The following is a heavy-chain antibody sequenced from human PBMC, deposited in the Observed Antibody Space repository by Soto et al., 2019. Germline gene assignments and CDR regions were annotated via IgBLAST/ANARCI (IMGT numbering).Heavy chain of an antibody. Sequence: SVKVSCKASGGTFSSYAISWVRQAPGQGLEWMGGIIPIFGTANYAQKFQGRVTITADESTSTAYMELSSLRSEDTAVYYCAIPGYCTNGVCLRTDYYYYGMDVWGQGTTVTV. CDR1: GGTFSSYA. CDR3: AIPGYCTNGVCLRTDYYYYGMDV. CDR2: IIPIFGTA. V-gene: IGHV1-69*13. D-gene: IGHD2-8*01. J-gene: IGHJ6*02.